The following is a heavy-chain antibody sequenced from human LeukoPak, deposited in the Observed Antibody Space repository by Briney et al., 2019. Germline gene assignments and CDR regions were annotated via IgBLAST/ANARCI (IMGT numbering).Heavy chain of an antibody. V-gene: IGHV4-4*07. CDR1: GGSLNSNF. J-gene: IGHJ4*02. Sequence: SETLSLTCTVSGGSLNSNFWSWIRQPAGKGLQWIGRIYSSGSTNYSPSLMSRVTMSVDTPKNQFSLNLSSVTAADTAVYYCARWGAWSPVGFDHRGQGTLVTVSS. D-gene: IGHD3-16*01. CDR2: IYSSGST. CDR3: ARWGAWSPVGFDH.